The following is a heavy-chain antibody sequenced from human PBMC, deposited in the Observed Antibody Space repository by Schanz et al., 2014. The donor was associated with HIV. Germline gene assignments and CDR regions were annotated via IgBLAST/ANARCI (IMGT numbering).Heavy chain of an antibody. V-gene: IGHV1-69*06. CDR1: GDTFSSYA. CDR2: IIPIFPAA. D-gene: IGHD3-16*01. CDR3: ARMEQLIIGYYYGMDV. Sequence: QVQLVQSGAEVKKPGSSVKVSCKASGDTFSSYAISWVRQAPGQGLEWMGGIIPIFPAANYAQKFQGRVTITADKSTSTAYMELSSLRSEDTAVYYCARMEQLIIGYYYGMDVWGQGTTVTVSS. J-gene: IGHJ6*02.